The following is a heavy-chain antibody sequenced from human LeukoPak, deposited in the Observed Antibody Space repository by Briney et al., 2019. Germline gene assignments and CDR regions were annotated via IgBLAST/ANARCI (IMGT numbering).Heavy chain of an antibody. CDR1: GGTFSSYA. Sequence: SVKVSCKASGGTFSSYAISWVRQAPGQGLEWMGRIIPILGIANYAQKFQGRVTITADKSTSTAYMELNSLRSEDTAVYYCARTRGYTYGYHFDYWGQGTLVTVSS. CDR2: IIPILGIA. D-gene: IGHD5-18*01. V-gene: IGHV1-69*04. CDR3: ARTRGYTYGYHFDY. J-gene: IGHJ4*02.